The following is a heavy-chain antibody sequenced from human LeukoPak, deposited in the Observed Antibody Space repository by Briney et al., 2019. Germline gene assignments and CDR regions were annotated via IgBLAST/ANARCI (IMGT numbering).Heavy chain of an antibody. CDR1: GDSVSSNSAA. J-gene: IGHJ6*01. CDR3: ARDWGRRLDV. CDR2: TYYRSKWYT. V-gene: IGHV6-1*01. Sequence: SQTLSLTCAISGDSVSSNSAAWNWIRQSPSRGLEWLTRTYYRSKWYTDYAVSVKSRVIINPDTSKNHFSLQLNSVTPEDTAVYYCARDWGRRLDVWGQVSTVTVSS. D-gene: IGHD3-16*01.